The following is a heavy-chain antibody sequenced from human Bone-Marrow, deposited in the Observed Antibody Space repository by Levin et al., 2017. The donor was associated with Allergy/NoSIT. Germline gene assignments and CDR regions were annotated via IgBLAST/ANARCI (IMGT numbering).Heavy chain of an antibody. CDR3: AKKCAPRDTVVITGVRAGDYFDY. V-gene: IGHV3-30*18. CDR1: GFTFSSYA. D-gene: IGHD2-2*01. J-gene: IGHJ4*02. CDR2: ISSDGSNK. Sequence: PGGSLRLSCAASGFTFSSYAMHWVRQAPGKGLEWVAVISSDGSNKYYAESVKGRFTISRDNSKNTLYVQMNSLRAEETAVYYCAKKCAPRDTVVITGVRAGDYFDYWGQGTLVTVSS.